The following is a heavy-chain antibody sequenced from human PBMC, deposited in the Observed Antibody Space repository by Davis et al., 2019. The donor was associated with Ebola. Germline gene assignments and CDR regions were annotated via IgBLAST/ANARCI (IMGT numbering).Heavy chain of an antibody. CDR1: SLPF. CDR3: AILKWELEGDVLDI. J-gene: IGHJ3*02. D-gene: IGHD1-26*01. CDR2: SDPTDSNT. V-gene: IGHV5-10-1*01. Sequence: GASLKISCQASSLPFFTLLRQMPGKGLEWMGRSDPTDSNTKYSPSFQGHVTISADKSINTAYLQWSRLNASDTAIYYCAILKWELEGDVLDIWGQGTMVTVSS.